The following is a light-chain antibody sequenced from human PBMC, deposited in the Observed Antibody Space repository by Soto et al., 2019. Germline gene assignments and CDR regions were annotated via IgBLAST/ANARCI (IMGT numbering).Light chain of an antibody. CDR3: QPYNNWPLT. J-gene: IGKJ4*01. CDR1: QGIGDT. Sequence: EVVMRQSPATPSVSPGGGATLSFRARQGIGDTLARYQHKPGLTPRLLIYDTSTRATGVPTRFSGSRSGAEFTLTINSLQSEDFAVYYCQPYNNWPLTFGGGTKVDIK. V-gene: IGKV3-15*01. CDR2: DTS.